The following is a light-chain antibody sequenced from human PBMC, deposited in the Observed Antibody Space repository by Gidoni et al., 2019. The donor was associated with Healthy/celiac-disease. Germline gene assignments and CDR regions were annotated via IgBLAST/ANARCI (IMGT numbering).Light chain of an antibody. V-gene: IGKV3-20*01. CDR3: QQYGSSSWT. J-gene: IGKJ1*01. CDR2: GAS. CDR1: KSVSSSY. Sequence: IVLTQSPGTLSLSPGERATLSCRASKSVSSSYLAWYQQKPGQAPRLLIYGASSRATGIPDRFSGSGSGTDFTLTIRRLEPEDFAVYYCQQYGSSSWTFGQGTKVEIK.